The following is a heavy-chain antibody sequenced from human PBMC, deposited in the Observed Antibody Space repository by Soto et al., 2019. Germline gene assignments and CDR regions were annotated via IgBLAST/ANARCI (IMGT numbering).Heavy chain of an antibody. V-gene: IGHV1-69*13. Sequence: SVKVSCKASGGTFSSYAISWVRQAPGQGLEWMGGIIPIFGTANYAQKFQGRVTITADESTSTAYMELSSLRSEDTAVYYCARVEGLYDILTGTYYYYGMDVWGQGTTVTVSS. D-gene: IGHD3-9*01. J-gene: IGHJ6*01. CDR3: ARVEGLYDILTGTYYYYGMDV. CDR1: GGTFSSYA. CDR2: IIPIFGTA.